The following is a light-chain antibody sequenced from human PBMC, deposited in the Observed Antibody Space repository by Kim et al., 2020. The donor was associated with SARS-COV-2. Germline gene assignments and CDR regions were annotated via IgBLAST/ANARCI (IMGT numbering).Light chain of an antibody. V-gene: IGLV1-44*01. Sequence: QSVLTQPPSASGTPGQRVTISCSGSSSNIGSNTVNWYQQLPGTAPKLLIYSNNQRPSGVPDRFSGSKSGTSASLAISGLHSEDEADYYCAAWDDSLNGYVFGTGTQVTVL. CDR3: AAWDDSLNGYV. CDR1: SSNIGSNT. CDR2: SNN. J-gene: IGLJ1*01.